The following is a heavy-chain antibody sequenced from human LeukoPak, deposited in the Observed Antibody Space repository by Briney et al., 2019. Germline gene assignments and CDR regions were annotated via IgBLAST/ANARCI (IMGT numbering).Heavy chain of an antibody. CDR3: AKDIPVGYCSGGSCPEYYYGMDV. CDR2: ISYDGSNK. D-gene: IGHD2-15*01. V-gene: IGHV3-30*18. Sequence: PGRSLRLSCAASGFTFSSYGMHWVRQAPGKGLEWVAVISYDGSNKYYADSVKGRFTIARDHSKNTLYLQMNSLRAEDTAVYYCAKDIPVGYCSGGSCPEYYYGMDVWGKGTTVTVSS. CDR1: GFTFSSYG. J-gene: IGHJ6*04.